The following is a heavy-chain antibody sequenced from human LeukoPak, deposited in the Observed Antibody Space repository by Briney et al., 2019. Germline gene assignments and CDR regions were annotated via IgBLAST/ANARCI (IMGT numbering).Heavy chain of an antibody. Sequence: ASGTLSLTCAVSGGSISSSNWWSWVRQPPGKGLEWIGEIYHSGSTNYNPSLKSRVPISVDKSKNQFSLKLSSVTAADTAVYYCARARYDILTGYSPAYYFDYWGQGTLVTVSS. V-gene: IGHV4-4*02. CDR3: ARARYDILTGYSPAYYFDY. CDR1: GGSISSSNW. D-gene: IGHD3-9*01. J-gene: IGHJ4*02. CDR2: IYHSGST.